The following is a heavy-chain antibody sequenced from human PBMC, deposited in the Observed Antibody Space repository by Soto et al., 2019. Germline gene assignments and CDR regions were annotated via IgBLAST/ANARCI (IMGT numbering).Heavy chain of an antibody. D-gene: IGHD5-12*01. CDR1: GGSISSSIYY. V-gene: IGHV4-39*01. Sequence: SETLSLTCTVSGGSISSSIYYWGWIRQPPGKGLEWIGSIYYSGSAFYNPSLTSRVTISVDTSKNQFSLKLNSVTAADTAVYYCATHRGYSGYESEYWGQGTLVTVS. CDR2: IYYSGSA. CDR3: ATHRGYSGYESEY. J-gene: IGHJ4*02.